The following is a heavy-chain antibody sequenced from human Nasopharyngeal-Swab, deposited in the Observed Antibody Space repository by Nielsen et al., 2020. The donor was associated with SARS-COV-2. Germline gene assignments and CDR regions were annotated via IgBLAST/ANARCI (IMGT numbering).Heavy chain of an antibody. CDR2: TYYRSKWYN. CDR3: ARDQGEWLRFGGFDP. Sequence: SQTLSLTCAISGDSVSSNSAAWNWLRPSPSRGLEWLGRTYYRSKWYNDYAVSVKSRITINPDTSKNQFSLQLNSVTPEDTAVYYCARDQGEWLRFGGFDPWGQGTLVTVSS. J-gene: IGHJ5*02. CDR1: GDSVSSNSAA. D-gene: IGHD5-12*01. V-gene: IGHV6-1*01.